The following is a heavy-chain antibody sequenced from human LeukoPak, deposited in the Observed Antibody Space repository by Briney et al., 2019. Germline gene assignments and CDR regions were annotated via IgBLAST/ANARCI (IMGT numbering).Heavy chain of an antibody. CDR3: AREESSGGSFLSRVFDP. CDR2: IYTSGST. J-gene: IGHJ5*02. Sequence: SETLSLTCTVSGGSISSYYWSWIRQPAGKGLEWIGRIYTSGSTNYNPSLKSRVTMSVDTSKNQFSLKLSSVTAADTAVYYCAREESSGGSFLSRVFDPWGQGTLVTVSS. D-gene: IGHD2-15*01. CDR1: GGSISSYY. V-gene: IGHV4-4*07.